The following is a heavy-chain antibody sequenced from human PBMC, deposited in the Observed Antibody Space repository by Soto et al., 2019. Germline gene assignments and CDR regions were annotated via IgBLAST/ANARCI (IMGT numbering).Heavy chain of an antibody. V-gene: IGHV1-3*01. J-gene: IGHJ3*02. CDR3: ARAVEMSGTTIAAFDI. D-gene: IGHD1-7*01. CDR1: GYTFTSYA. Sequence: GASVKVSCKASGYTFTSYAMHWVRQAPGQRLEWMGWINAGNGNTKYPQKFQGRVTITRDTSASTAYMELSSLRSEDTTVYYCARAVEMSGTTIAAFDIWGQGTMVTVSS. CDR2: INAGNGNT.